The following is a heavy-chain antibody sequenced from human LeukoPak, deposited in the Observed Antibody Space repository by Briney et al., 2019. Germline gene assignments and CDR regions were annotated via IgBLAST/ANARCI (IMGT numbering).Heavy chain of an antibody. CDR2: IYSSGST. J-gene: IGHJ4*02. D-gene: IGHD2-15*01. Sequence: SETLSLTCTVSGGSMSSYYWSWIRQPPGKALEWIGYIYSSGSTSYNPSLKSRVTISIDTSKSQFSLKLSSVTAADTAVYYCARSYCSAGSCYSKIFDSWAREPWSPSPQ. CDR1: GGSMSSYY. V-gene: IGHV4-59*08. CDR3: ARSYCSAGSCYSKIFDS.